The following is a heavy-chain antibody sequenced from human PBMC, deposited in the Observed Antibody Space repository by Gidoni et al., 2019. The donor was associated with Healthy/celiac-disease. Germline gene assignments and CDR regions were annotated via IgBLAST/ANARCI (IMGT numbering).Heavy chain of an antibody. CDR3: ARDLMNAPNYGDYRDVNWFDP. CDR2: ISSSSSYI. V-gene: IGHV3-21*01. Sequence: EAQLVESGGGLVKPGGSLRLSCAASGFTFSSYRMNWVRQAPGKGLEWVSSISSSSSYIYYADSVKGRFTISRDNAKNSLYLQMNSLRAEDTAVYYCARDLMNAPNYGDYRDVNWFDPWGQGTLVTVSS. CDR1: GFTFSSYR. D-gene: IGHD4-17*01. J-gene: IGHJ5*02.